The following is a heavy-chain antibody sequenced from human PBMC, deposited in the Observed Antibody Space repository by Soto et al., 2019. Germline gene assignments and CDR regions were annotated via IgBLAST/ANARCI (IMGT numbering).Heavy chain of an antibody. V-gene: IGHV5-51*01. CDR3: ARHGFYGDYSSNYFDP. D-gene: IGHD4-17*01. J-gene: IGHJ5*02. CDR2: IYPSDSQT. Sequence: PGESLKISCKGSGYSFSNWWIAWLRQMPGKGLEYMGIIYPSDSQTRYSPSFQGQVTISADKSISTAYLQWSSLKASDTAIYYCARHGFYGDYSSNYFDPWGQGTLVTVSS. CDR1: GYSFSNWW.